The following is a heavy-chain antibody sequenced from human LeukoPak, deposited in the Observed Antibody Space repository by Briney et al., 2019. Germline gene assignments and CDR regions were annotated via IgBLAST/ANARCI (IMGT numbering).Heavy chain of an antibody. CDR2: ITYSGST. D-gene: IGHD3-16*01. CDR3: SREGEGDEGWDY. CDR1: GVSIVRHC. V-gene: IGHV4-59*11. Sequence: SETLSLTCTVSGVSIVRHCWIWIRQPPGKGLEWIGHITYSGSTNYNPSLKSRVTISVDTSKNQVSLRLSSVTAAYTAVYYCSREGEGDEGWDYWGQGTLVTVSS. J-gene: IGHJ4*02.